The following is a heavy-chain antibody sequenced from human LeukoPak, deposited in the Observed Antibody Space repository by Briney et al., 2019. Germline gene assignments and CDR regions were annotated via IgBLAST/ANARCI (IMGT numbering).Heavy chain of an antibody. V-gene: IGHV4-39*01. CDR1: GFTFSSYW. CDR3: ARPPWGSSSNLGVPGYFQH. D-gene: IGHD6-6*01. CDR2: IYYSGST. J-gene: IGHJ1*01. Sequence: GSLRLSCAASGFTFSSYWMSWVRQAPGKGLEWIGSIYYSGSTYYNPSLKSRVTISVDTSKNQFSLKLSSVTAADTAVYYCARPPWGSSSNLGVPGYFQHWGQGTLVTVSS.